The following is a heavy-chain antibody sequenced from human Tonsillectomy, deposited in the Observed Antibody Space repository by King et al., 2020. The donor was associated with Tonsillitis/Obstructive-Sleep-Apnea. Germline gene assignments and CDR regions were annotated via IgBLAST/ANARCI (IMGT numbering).Heavy chain of an antibody. CDR1: GFTFSSYW. D-gene: IGHD2-2*01. V-gene: IGHV3-74*01. CDR2: INSDGSST. Sequence: VQLVESGGGLVQPGGSLRLSCAASGFTFSSYWMHWVRQAPGKGLVWVSRINSDGSSTSYADSVKGRFTISRDNAKNTLYLQMNSLRAEDTAVYYGARDHXXXSXXXCYXYXYSMXVWGKXTTVTV. J-gene: IGHJ6*03. CDR3: ARDHXXXSXXXCYXYXYSMXV.